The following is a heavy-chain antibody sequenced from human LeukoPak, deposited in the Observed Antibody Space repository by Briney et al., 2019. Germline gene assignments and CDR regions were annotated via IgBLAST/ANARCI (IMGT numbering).Heavy chain of an antibody. J-gene: IGHJ6*03. CDR1: GFTFDDYG. CDR3: ARERGATKYYYYYMDV. CDR2: INWNGGST. D-gene: IGHD1-26*01. V-gene: IGHV3-20*04. Sequence: GGSLRLSCAASGFTFDDYGMSWVRQAPGKGLEWVSGINWNGGSTGYADSVKGRFTISRDNAENSLYLQMNSLRAEDTALYYCARERGATKYYYYYMDVWGKGTTVTVSS.